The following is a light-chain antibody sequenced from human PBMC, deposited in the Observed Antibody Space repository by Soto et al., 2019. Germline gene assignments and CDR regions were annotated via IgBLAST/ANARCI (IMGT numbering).Light chain of an antibody. J-gene: IGKJ1*01. CDR3: QQYNSWPQT. V-gene: IGKV3-15*01. CDR2: DVS. CDR1: ETVSTN. Sequence: ETVLTQCPATISVSPGERVTLSSRASETVSTNLAWYQQRPGQAPRLLIYDVSTGATGIPARFSGRRSGTEFTLTISSMQSEAFGVYYCQQYNSWPQTFGQGTKVDXK.